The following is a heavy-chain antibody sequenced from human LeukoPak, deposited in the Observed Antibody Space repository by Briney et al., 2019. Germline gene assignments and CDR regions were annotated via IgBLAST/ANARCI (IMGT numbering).Heavy chain of an antibody. CDR3: AKGGQWLERAFDY. Sequence: GGSLRLSCAASGFTFCDYYMSWIRQAPGKGLEWVSYISSSGSTIYYADSVKGRFTISRDNSKNTLYLQMNSLRAEDTAVYYCAKGGQWLERAFDYWGQGTLVTVSS. CDR1: GFTFCDYY. J-gene: IGHJ4*02. CDR2: ISSSGSTI. D-gene: IGHD6-19*01. V-gene: IGHV3-11*01.